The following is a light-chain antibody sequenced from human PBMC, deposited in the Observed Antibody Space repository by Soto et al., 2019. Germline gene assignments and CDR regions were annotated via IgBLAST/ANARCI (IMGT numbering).Light chain of an antibody. J-gene: IGKJ1*01. CDR3: QQYNSYWT. CDR2: KAS. V-gene: IGKV1-5*03. CDR1: QSISNS. Sequence: DIPMTQSPSTLSASVGDRVTITCRATQSISNSLACYQQKPVKAHKLLIYKASILESGVPSRFIGRGSGTEFNLTITSLQPDDFATYFCQQYNSYWTFGQGNKVDIK.